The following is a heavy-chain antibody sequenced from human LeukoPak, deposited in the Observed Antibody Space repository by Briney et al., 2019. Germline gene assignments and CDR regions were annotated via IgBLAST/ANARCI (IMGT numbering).Heavy chain of an antibody. V-gene: IGHV3-9*01. D-gene: IGHD1-20*01. CDR2: ISWNSGSI. J-gene: IGHJ4*02. Sequence: PGGSLRLSCAASGFTFDDYAMHWVRQAPGKGLEWVSGISWNSGSIGYADSVKGRFTISRDNSKNTLYLQMNSLRAEDTAVYYCAKDEYNWNFDYWGQGTLVTVSS. CDR3: AKDEYNWNFDY. CDR1: GFTFDDYA.